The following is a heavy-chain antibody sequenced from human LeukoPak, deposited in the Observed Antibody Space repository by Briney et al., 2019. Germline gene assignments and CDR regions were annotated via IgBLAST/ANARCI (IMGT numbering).Heavy chain of an antibody. CDR1: GFTFSGSA. Sequence: PGGSLRLSCAASGFTFSGSAMHWVRQASGKGLEWVGRIRSKANSYATAYAASVKGRFTISRDDSKNTAYLQMNSLKTEDTAVYYCTRHDGCSGGSCYPDDAFDIWGQGTMATVSS. CDR3: TRHDGCSGGSCYPDDAFDI. D-gene: IGHD2-15*01. CDR2: IRSKANSYAT. J-gene: IGHJ3*02. V-gene: IGHV3-73*01.